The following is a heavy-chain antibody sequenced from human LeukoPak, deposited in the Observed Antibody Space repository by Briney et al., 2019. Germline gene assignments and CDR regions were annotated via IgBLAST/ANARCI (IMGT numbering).Heavy chain of an antibody. J-gene: IGHJ6*02. D-gene: IGHD3-22*01. CDR3: ASHAMYYYDSSGYYVLAYYYYYYGMDV. CDR2: ISGSGGST. CDR1: GFTFSSYA. V-gene: IGHV3-23*01. Sequence: GGSLRLSCAASGFTFSSYAMSWVRQAPGKGLEWVSAISGSGGSTYYADSVKGRFAISRDNSKNTLYLQMNSLRAEDTAVYYCASHAMYYYDSSGYYVLAYYYYYYGMDVWGQGTTVTVSS.